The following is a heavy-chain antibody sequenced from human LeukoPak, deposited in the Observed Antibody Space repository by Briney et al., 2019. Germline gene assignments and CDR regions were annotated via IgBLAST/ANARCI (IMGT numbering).Heavy chain of an antibody. D-gene: IGHD3-9*01. V-gene: IGHV4-59*08. Sequence: SETLSLTCTVSGDSISSYYWSWIRQPPGKGLEWIGYFYYSGSTNYNPSLKSRVTISVDTSKNQFSLKLSSVTAADTAVYYCARTPLRYFDWLFGSAFDIWGQGTMVTVSS. CDR3: ARTPLRYFDWLFGSAFDI. CDR1: GDSISSYY. J-gene: IGHJ3*02. CDR2: FYYSGST.